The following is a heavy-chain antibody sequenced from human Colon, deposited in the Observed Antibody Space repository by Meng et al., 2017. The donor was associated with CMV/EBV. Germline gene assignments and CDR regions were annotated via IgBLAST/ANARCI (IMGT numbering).Heavy chain of an antibody. Sequence: GESLKISCAASGFTFVTYGMHWVRQAPGKGLEWVAFIEHGGSDEYYAGSVKGRFTISRDNSKNTLYLQMNSLRGEDTAMYYSVKDQVPVGGNYYYGMDVWGQGTTVTVSS. CDR1: GFTFVTYG. J-gene: IGHJ6*02. V-gene: IGHV3-30*02. CDR3: VKDQVPVGGNYYYGMDV. CDR2: IEHGGSDE.